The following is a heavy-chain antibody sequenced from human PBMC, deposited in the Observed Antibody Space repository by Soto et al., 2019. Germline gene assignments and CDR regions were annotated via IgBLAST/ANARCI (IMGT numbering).Heavy chain of an antibody. CDR2: INPNSGGT. J-gene: IGHJ5*01. Sequence: GASVKVSCKASGYTFTGYYMHWVRQAPGQGLEWMGWINPNSGGTNYAQKFQGWVTMTRDTSISTAYMELSRLRSDDTAVYYCARGPGISSAYASNWFDSWGQGTLVTVSS. CDR3: ARGPGISSAYASNWFDS. V-gene: IGHV1-2*04. D-gene: IGHD6-13*01. CDR1: GYTFTGYY.